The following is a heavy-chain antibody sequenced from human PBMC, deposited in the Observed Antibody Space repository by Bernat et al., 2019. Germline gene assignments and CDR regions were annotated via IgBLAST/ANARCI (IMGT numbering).Heavy chain of an antibody. Sequence: QVQLVESGGGVVQPGRSLRLSCAASGFTFSSYGMHWVRQAPGKGLEWVAVISYDGSNKYYADSVKGRFTISRDNSKNTLYLQMNSLRAEDTAVYYCARGEDRGYYGMDVWGQGTTVTVSS. CDR1: GFTFSSYG. CDR2: ISYDGSNK. J-gene: IGHJ6*02. V-gene: IGHV3-30*03. CDR3: ARGEDRGYYGMDV.